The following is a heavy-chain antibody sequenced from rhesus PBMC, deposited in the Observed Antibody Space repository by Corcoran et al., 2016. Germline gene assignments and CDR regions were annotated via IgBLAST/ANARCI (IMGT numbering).Heavy chain of an antibody. CDR1: GGSISSGYNY. Sequence: QVQLQESGPGLVKPSETLSLTRAVSGGSISSGYNYRSWISQRPWKCLEWIVYNTYSGSTDYSPALKSRVTISRDTSETQFSLKLNSVTAAYTAVCDCAREIVVIVTAPGSYFDYWGQGVLVTVSS. J-gene: IGHJ4*01. CDR3: AREIVVIVTAPGSYFDY. D-gene: IGHD2-27*01. CDR2: NTYSGST. V-gene: IGHV4-122*02.